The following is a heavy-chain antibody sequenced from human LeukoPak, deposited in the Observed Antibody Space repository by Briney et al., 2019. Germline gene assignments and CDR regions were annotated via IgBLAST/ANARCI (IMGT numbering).Heavy chain of an antibody. Sequence: SETLSLTCTVSGGSVNSGSYYWNWIRQPPGKGLEWIGYIYNSGSTNYNPSLKSRVTISVDTSKNQFSLKLSSVTAADTAVYYCARGPLGAPAGNWFDPWGQGTLVTVSS. CDR2: IYNSGST. D-gene: IGHD1-26*01. CDR1: GGSVNSGSYY. V-gene: IGHV4-61*01. CDR3: ARGPLGAPAGNWFDP. J-gene: IGHJ5*02.